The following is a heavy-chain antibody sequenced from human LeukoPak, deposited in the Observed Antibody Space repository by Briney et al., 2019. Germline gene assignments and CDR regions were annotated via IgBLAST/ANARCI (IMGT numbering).Heavy chain of an antibody. CDR3: ASNIQLWAFDY. CDR2: ISSSSSYI. Sequence: GGSLRLSCAASGFTFSSYSMNWVRQAPGKGLEWVSSISSSSSYIYYADSVKGRFTISRDNAKNSLYLQMNSLRAGDTAVYYCASNIQLWAFDYWGQGTLVTVSS. J-gene: IGHJ4*02. D-gene: IGHD5-18*01. V-gene: IGHV3-21*01. CDR1: GFTFSSYS.